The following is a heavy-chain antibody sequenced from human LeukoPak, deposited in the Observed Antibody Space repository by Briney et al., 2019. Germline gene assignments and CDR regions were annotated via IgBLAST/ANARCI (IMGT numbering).Heavy chain of an antibody. D-gene: IGHD2-2*01. CDR1: GGSITKYY. J-gene: IGHJ5*02. CDR2: LSNSGST. CDR3: ARGGYPQET. Sequence: SETLSLTCTVPGGSITKYYWNWIRQSPGKGLEWIGYLSNSGSTNYNPSLKSRVTMSVDTSTNQFSLNLSLVTTADTAVYYCARGGYPQETWDQGTLVTVSS. V-gene: IGHV4-59*01.